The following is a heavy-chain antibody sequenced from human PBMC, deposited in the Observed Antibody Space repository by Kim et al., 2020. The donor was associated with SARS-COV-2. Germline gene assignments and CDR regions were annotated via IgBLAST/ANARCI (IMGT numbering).Heavy chain of an antibody. CDR2: ST. J-gene: IGHJ6*02. V-gene: IGHV3-74*01. Sequence: STGYADSVKGRFTISIDNAKNTLYLQMNSLRAEDTAVYYCARGSYYGMDVWGQGTTVTVSS. CDR3: ARGSYYGMDV.